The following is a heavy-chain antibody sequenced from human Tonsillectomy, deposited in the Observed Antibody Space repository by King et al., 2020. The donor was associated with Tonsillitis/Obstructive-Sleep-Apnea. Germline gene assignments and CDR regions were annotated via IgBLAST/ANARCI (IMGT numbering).Heavy chain of an antibody. J-gene: IGHJ6*04. Sequence: QLQESGPGLVKPSETLSLTCTVSGGSISSTNSYCGWIRQPPGKGLEWIGTIYYSGSTYYNPSRKSRLTMSVDTSKTHFALELSSVTAADTAVYYCARHIRWNVVVAAPVWGKGTTVTVSS. D-gene: IGHD2-15*01. V-gene: IGHV4-39*01. CDR3: ARHIRWNVVVAAPV. CDR1: GGSISSTNSY. CDR2: IYYSGST.